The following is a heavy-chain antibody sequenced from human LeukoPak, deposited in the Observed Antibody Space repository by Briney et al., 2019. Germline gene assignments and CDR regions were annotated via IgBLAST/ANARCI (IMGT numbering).Heavy chain of an antibody. CDR1: GFTFSGHW. Sequence: GGSLRLSCTASGFTFSGHWIHWVRQAPGMGLVWVSRINEHGTDSMYAESVKGRFTISRDNAKNTVYLQMNSLRAEDTAVYYCVRDEALWTLDWWGQGTLVSVSS. J-gene: IGHJ4*02. D-gene: IGHD1-1*01. V-gene: IGHV3-74*03. CDR2: INEHGTDS. CDR3: VRDEALWTLDW.